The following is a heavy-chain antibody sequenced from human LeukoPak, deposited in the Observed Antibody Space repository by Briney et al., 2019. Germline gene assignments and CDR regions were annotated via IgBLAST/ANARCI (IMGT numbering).Heavy chain of an antibody. J-gene: IGHJ4*02. V-gene: IGHV3-15*01. CDR1: GFTVSSNS. CDR3: TTETYYYDSSGYSDFDY. Sequence: GGSLRLSCTVSGFTVSSNSMSWVRQAPGKGLEWVGRIKSKTDGGTTDYAAPVKGRFTISRDDSKNTLYLQMNSLKTEDTAVYYCTTETYYYDSSGYSDFDYWGQGTLVTVSS. D-gene: IGHD3-22*01. CDR2: IKSKTDGGTT.